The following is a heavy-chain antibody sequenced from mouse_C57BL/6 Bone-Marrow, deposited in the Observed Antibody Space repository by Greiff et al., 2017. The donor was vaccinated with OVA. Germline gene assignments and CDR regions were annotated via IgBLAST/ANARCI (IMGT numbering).Heavy chain of an antibody. Sequence: QVQLQQPGAELVKPGASVKLSCKASGYTFTSYWMHWVKQRPGQGLEWIGMIHPNSGSTNYNEKFKSKATLTVDKSSSTAYMQLSSLTSEDSAVYYCASPYYYGSRYAMDYWGQGTSVTVSS. CDR2: IHPNSGST. CDR1: GYTFTSYW. J-gene: IGHJ4*01. V-gene: IGHV1-64*01. D-gene: IGHD1-1*01. CDR3: ASPYYYGSRYAMDY.